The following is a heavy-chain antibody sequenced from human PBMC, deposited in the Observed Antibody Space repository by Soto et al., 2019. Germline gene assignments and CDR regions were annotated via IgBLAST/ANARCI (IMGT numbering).Heavy chain of an antibody. J-gene: IGHJ3*02. V-gene: IGHV3-23*01. CDR1: GFTFSTYA. D-gene: IGHD6-19*01. Sequence: EAQLLESGGGLVQPGGSLRLSCAASGFTFSTYAMSWVRQAPGKGLEWVSALSAGGDTTYYADSVKGRFIISRDNSKNTLYLQMNSLRAEDTAVYYCATIAVPPAFDIWVQGTMVTVSS. CDR2: LSAGGDTT. CDR3: ATIAVPPAFDI.